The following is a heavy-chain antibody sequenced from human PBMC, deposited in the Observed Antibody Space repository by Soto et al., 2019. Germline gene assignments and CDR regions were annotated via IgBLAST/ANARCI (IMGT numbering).Heavy chain of an antibody. CDR1: GFTFSSYS. V-gene: IGHV3-21*01. CDR2: ISSSSSYI. CDR3: ARGYDYVCGSYRVGAFDI. J-gene: IGHJ3*02. Sequence: EVQLVESGGGLVKPGGSLRLSCAASGFTFSSYSMNWVRQAPGKGLEWVSSISSSSSYIYYADSVKGRFTISRDNAKNSLYLQMNSLRAEDTAVYYCARGYDYVCGSYRVGAFDIWGQGTMVTVSS. D-gene: IGHD3-16*02.